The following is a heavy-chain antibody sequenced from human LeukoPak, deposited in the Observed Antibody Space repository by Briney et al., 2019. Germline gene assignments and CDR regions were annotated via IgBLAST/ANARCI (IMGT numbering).Heavy chain of an antibody. CDR1: GGSISSYY. V-gene: IGHV4-59*01. D-gene: IGHD5-24*01. CDR3: AREMATSGYYYYYMDV. CDR2: IYDSGST. Sequence: SETLSLTCTVSGGSISSYYWSWIRQPPGKGLEWIGYIYDSGSTNYNPSLKSRVIISVDTSKNQFSLRLSSVTAADTAVYYCAREMATSGYYYYYMDVWGKGTTVTVSS. J-gene: IGHJ6*03.